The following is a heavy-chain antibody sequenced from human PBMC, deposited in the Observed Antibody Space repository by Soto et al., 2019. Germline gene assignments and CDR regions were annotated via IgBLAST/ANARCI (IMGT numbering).Heavy chain of an antibody. Sequence: QVQLVQSGGEVAKPGASVKVSCKASGYTFTNYGINWVRQAPGLGLEWMGWINVYNGKTNYAQKFQARVTMTTDTSTNSVYMELRSLRPDDTAVYYCARGPDLTYFDYWGQGTLVIVSS. J-gene: IGHJ4*02. CDR1: GYTFTNYG. CDR3: ARGPDLTYFDY. V-gene: IGHV1-18*01. CDR2: INVYNGKT.